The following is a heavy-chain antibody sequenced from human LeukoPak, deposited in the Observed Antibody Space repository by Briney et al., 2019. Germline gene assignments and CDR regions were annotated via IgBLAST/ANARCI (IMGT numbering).Heavy chain of an antibody. Sequence: PSETLSLTCAVYGGPFSGYYWSWIRQPPGKGLEWIGEINQSGSTNYNPSLKSRVTISVDTSKKQFSLKLSSVTAADTAVYYCARHQKEDQRTFDYWGQGTLVTVSS. CDR3: ARHQKEDQRTFDY. V-gene: IGHV4-34*01. CDR1: GGPFSGYY. J-gene: IGHJ4*02. D-gene: IGHD1-1*01. CDR2: INQSGST.